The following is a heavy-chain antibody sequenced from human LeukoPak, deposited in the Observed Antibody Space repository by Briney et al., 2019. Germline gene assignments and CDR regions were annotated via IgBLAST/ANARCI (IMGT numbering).Heavy chain of an antibody. CDR1: GGSFSGYY. CDR2: INHSGST. V-gene: IGHV4-34*01. D-gene: IGHD6-19*01. Sequence: PSETLSLTCAVYGGSFSGYYWSWIRQPPGKGLEWIGEINHSGSTNYNPSLKSRVTISVDTSKNQFSLKLSSVTAADTAVYYCAKAVAGRDSFDYWGQGTLVTVSS. CDR3: AKAVAGRDSFDY. J-gene: IGHJ4*02.